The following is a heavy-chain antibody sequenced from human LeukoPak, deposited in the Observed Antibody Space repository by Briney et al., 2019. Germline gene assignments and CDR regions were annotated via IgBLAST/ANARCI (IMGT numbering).Heavy chain of an antibody. D-gene: IGHD1-26*01. V-gene: IGHV1-69*05. CDR3: AAEDSGSYLSYFDY. J-gene: IGHJ4*02. CDR2: IIPIFGTA. Sequence: SVKVSCKASGGTFSSYAISRVRQAPGQGLEWMGGIIPIFGTANYAQKFQGRVTITTDESTSTAYMELSSLRSEDTAVYYCAAEDSGSYLSYFDYWGQGTLVTVPS. CDR1: GGTFSSYA.